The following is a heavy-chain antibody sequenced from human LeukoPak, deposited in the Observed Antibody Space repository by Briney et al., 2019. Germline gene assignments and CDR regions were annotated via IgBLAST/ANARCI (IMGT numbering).Heavy chain of an antibody. J-gene: IGHJ4*02. CDR2: IYNSGST. CDR1: GGSISSGGYP. V-gene: IGHV4-30-4*07. D-gene: IGHD2-21*02. CDR3: ARGWGPAYCGGDCHRHFDY. Sequence: PSETLSLTCAVSGGSISSGGYPWNWIRQPPGKGLERIGYIYNSGSTSYNPSLKSRVTMSVDTSKNHFSLKLNSVTAADTAVYYCARGWGPAYCGGDCHRHFDYWGQGTLVTVSS.